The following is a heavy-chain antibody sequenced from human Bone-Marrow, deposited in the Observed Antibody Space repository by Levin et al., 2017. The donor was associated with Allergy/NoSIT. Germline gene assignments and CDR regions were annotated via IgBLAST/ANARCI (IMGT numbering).Heavy chain of an antibody. CDR2: ISAYTGNT. CDR3: ARSTVPGSGRADY. D-gene: IGHD6-19*01. J-gene: IGHJ4*02. CDR1: GYTFSSYS. Sequence: ASVKVSCKSSGYTFSSYSITWVRQAPGQGLEWMGWISAYTGNTHYAQNFQVRVSMTTNTSTTTAYMELRNLRSDDTAVYYCARSTVPGSGRADYWGQGTLVTVAS. V-gene: IGHV1-18*04.